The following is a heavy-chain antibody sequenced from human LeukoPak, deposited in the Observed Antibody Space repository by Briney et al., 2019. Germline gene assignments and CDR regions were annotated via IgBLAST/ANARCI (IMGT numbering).Heavy chain of an antibody. CDR3: ARSHCSSTSCYSINYMDV. V-gene: IGHV3-53*01. J-gene: IGHJ6*03. D-gene: IGHD2-2*01. CDR1: GFTVSSNY. CDR2: IYSGGST. Sequence: PGGSLRLSCAASGFTVSSNYMSWVRQAPGKGLEWVSVIYSGGSTYYADSVKGRFTISRDNSKNTLYLQMNNLRAEDTAVYYCARSHCSSTSCYSINYMDVWGKGTTVTISS.